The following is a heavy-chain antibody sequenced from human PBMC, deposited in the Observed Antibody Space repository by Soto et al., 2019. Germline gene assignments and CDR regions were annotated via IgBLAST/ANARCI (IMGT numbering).Heavy chain of an antibody. CDR3: ANDRQNGNYYVRGVTYYFEY. V-gene: IGHV3-7*03. CDR1: GLSFSSYW. Sequence: GGSLRLSCATSGLSFSSYWMSWVRQAPGKGLEWVANIKQDEREKNYVDSVKGRFTISRDNAKNSLYLQMNSLRAEDTAVYFCANDRQNGNYYVRGVTYYFEYWGQGTLVTVSS. CDR2: IKQDEREK. J-gene: IGHJ4*02. D-gene: IGHD3-10*02.